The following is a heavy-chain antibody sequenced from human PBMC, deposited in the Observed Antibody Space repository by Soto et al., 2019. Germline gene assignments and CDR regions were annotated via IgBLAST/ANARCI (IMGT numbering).Heavy chain of an antibody. CDR1: GYSFTSYW. D-gene: IGHD4-17*01. CDR2: IYPGDSDT. V-gene: IGHV5-51*01. CDR3: ASTGRMTTVPLGPAVDYYSGMDV. Sequence: ESLKISCKGSGYSFTSYWIGWVRQMPGKGLEWMGIIYPGDSDTRYSPSFQGQVTISADKSISTAYLQWSSLKASDTAMYYCASTGRMTTVPLGPAVDYYSGMDVWGQGTKVTV. J-gene: IGHJ6*02.